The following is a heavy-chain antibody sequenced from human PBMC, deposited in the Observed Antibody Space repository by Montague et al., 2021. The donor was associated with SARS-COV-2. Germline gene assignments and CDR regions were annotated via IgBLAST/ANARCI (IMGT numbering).Heavy chain of an antibody. V-gene: IGHV4-4*02. Sequence: SETLSLTCEVSGASISSNNWWIWVRQSPGKGLEWIGETYHSGSTNYNPSHRRRVTISVDKSKNQFSLKVNSVSAADTAVYYCARLGVVPSPRTFDPWGQGTLVTVSS. CDR2: TYHSGST. J-gene: IGHJ5*02. CDR3: ARLGVVPSPRTFDP. D-gene: IGHD3-10*01. CDR1: GASISSNNW.